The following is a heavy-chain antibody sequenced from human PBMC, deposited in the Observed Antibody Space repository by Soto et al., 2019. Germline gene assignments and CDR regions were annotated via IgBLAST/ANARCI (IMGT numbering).Heavy chain of an antibody. Sequence: QVQLVQSGAEVKKPGASVKVSCKASGYTFTSYGISWVRQAPGQGLEWMGWISAYNGNTNYAQKLQGRVTMTTDTSTSTDYMELRSLRSDDTAVYYCARDAFTYYDFWSGYYGASFDYWGQGTLVTVSS. CDR3: ARDAFTYYDFWSGYYGASFDY. V-gene: IGHV1-18*01. D-gene: IGHD3-3*01. CDR2: ISAYNGNT. J-gene: IGHJ4*02. CDR1: GYTFTSYG.